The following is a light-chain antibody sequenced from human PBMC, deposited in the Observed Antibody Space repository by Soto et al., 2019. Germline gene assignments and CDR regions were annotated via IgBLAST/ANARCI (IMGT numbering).Light chain of an antibody. CDR3: QQYSNWPEYT. Sequence: EIVMTQSPATFSLSPGEGATLSCRASQSVGTTLAWYQQKPGQAPRLLIFGASTRVTGVPARFSGGGSGTEFTLSINSLQSDDFAVYYCQQYSNWPEYTFGQGTKVDIK. J-gene: IGKJ2*01. V-gene: IGKV3-15*01. CDR1: QSVGTT. CDR2: GAS.